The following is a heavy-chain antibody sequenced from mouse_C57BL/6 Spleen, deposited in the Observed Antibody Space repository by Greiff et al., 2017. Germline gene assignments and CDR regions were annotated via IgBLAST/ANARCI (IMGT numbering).Heavy chain of an antibody. CDR1: GYSITSGYY. V-gene: IGHV3-6*01. J-gene: IGHJ1*03. Sequence: EVQLQESGPGLVKPSQSLSLTCSVTGYSITSGYYWNWIRQFPGNKLEWMGYISYDGSNNYNPSLKNRISITRDTSKNQFFLKLNSVTTEDTATYYCARDDGRGYFDVWGTGTTVTVSS. D-gene: IGHD1-1*01. CDR3: ARDDGRGYFDV. CDR2: ISYDGSN.